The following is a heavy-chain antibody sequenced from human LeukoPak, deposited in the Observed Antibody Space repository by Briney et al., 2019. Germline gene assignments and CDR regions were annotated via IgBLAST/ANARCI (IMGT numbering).Heavy chain of an antibody. CDR3: ARVHGYSYGVFDY. D-gene: IGHD5-18*01. CDR1: GGSISSYY. Sequence: SETLSLTCTVSGGSISSYYWSWIRQPPGKGLEWIGYIYYSGSTNYNPSLKSRVTISVDTSKNQFSLKLSSVTAADTAVYYCARVHGYSYGVFDYWGHGTLVTVSS. V-gene: IGHV4-59*01. CDR2: IYYSGST. J-gene: IGHJ4*01.